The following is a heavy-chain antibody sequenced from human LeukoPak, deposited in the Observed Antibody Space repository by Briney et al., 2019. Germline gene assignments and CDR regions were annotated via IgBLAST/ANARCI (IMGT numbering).Heavy chain of an antibody. V-gene: IGHV4-34*01. D-gene: IGHD1-20*01. J-gene: IGHJ4*02. CDR1: GGSFSGYY. Sequence: PSETLSLTCAVYGGSFSGYYWSWIRQPPGKGLEWIGEINHSGSTNYNPSLKSRVTMSVDTSKNQFSLKLNSVTAADTAVYYCAADASYNLTSSALDYWGQGTLVTVSS. CDR2: INHSGST. CDR3: AADASYNLTSSALDY.